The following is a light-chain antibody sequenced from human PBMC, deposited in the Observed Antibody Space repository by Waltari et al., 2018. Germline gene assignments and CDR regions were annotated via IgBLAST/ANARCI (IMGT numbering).Light chain of an antibody. CDR2: GAS. J-gene: IGKJ4*01. CDR1: QRVSRR. Sequence: EIVMTQSQATLSLSPGERATLSCRARQRVSRRLAWYQHKPGQAPRLLIYGASTRATCIPARFSGSGSGTEVTLTISSMQSEDFAVYDCQQYNNWPRALTFGGGTRVEIK. V-gene: IGKV3-15*01. CDR3: QQYNNWPRALT.